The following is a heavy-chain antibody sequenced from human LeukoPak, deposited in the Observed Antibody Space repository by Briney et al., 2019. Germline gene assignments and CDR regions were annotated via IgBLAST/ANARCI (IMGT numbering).Heavy chain of an antibody. V-gene: IGHV4-34*01. Sequence: PSETLSLTCSVHGGSFSGYHWNWIRQSPGKGLEWIGEINDRGHTHYNPSLESRVTISVDPSKKQFSVKLSSVAAADTAVYYCARDPTTVVTTPYYFDFWGQGTLVTVPS. J-gene: IGHJ4*02. CDR2: INDRGHT. CDR3: ARDPTTVVTTPYYFDF. CDR1: GGSFSGYH. D-gene: IGHD4-23*01.